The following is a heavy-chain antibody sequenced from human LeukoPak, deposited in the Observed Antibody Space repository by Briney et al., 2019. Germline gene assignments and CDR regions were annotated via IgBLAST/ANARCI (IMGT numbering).Heavy chain of an antibody. CDR3: AKDRRVVPAAMVSAFDI. CDR1: GFTFDDYA. Sequence: GGSLRLSCAASGFTFDDYAMHWVRQAPGKGLEWVSGISWNSGSIGYADSVKGRFTISRDNAKNSLYLQMNSLRAEDTALYYCAKDRRVVPAAMVSAFDIWGQGTMVTVSS. D-gene: IGHD2-2*01. J-gene: IGHJ3*02. CDR2: ISWNSGSI. V-gene: IGHV3-9*01.